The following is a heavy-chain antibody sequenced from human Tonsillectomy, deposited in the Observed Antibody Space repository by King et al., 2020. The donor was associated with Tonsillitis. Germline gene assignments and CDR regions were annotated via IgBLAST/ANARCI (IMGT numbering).Heavy chain of an antibody. D-gene: IGHD2-21*02. J-gene: IGHJ4*02. CDR2: ISGSGGST. Sequence: HLVQSGGGLVQPGGSLRLSCAASGFTFSSYAMSWVRQAPGKGLEWVSAISGSGGSTYYADSVKGRFTISRDNSKNTLYLQMNSLRAEDTAVYYCAKDLAYCGGDCYSGIDYWGQGTLVTVSS. CDR3: AKDLAYCGGDCYSGIDY. V-gene: IGHV3-23*04. CDR1: GFTFSSYA.